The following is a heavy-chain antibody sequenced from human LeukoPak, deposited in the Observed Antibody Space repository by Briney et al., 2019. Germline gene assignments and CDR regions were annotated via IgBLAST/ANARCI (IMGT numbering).Heavy chain of an antibody. V-gene: IGHV3-74*01. CDR1: GFTFSSYW. D-gene: IGHD1-26*01. CDR2: LNSDGSST. J-gene: IGHJ4*02. Sequence: GSLRLSCAASGFTFSSYWMHWVRQAPGKGLVWVSRLNSDGSSTGYADSVKGRFTISRDNAKNTLYLQMNGLRAEDTAVYYCAKGGSYPIDYWGQGALVTVSS. CDR3: AKGGSYPIDY.